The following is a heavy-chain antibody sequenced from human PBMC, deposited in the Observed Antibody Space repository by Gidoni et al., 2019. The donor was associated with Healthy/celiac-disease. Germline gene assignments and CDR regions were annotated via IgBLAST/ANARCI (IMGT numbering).Heavy chain of an antibody. CDR2: SYYSGST. CDR3: ARDSVGSPFHY. V-gene: IGHV4-59*01. J-gene: IGHJ4*02. Sequence: QVQLQESGPGLVKPSETLSLTCTVPGDSISSYYWSWIRQPPGKGLEWIGYSYYSGSTNYNPSLKSRLNISVDTSKNQFSLKLTSVTAADTAVYYCARDSVGSPFHYWGQGTLVTVSS. CDR1: GDSISSYY. D-gene: IGHD1-26*01.